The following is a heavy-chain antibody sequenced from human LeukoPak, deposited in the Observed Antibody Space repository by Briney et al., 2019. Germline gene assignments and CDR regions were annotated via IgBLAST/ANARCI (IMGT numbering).Heavy chain of an antibody. J-gene: IGHJ4*02. V-gene: IGHV1-18*01. D-gene: IGHD3-22*01. CDR2: ISAYNGVT. CDR3: ARARGRNYYDSSGYCSDY. CDR1: GYTFTSYG. Sequence: GASVKVSCKASGYTFTSYGISWVRQAPGQGLEWMGWISAYNGVTNYAQNLQGRVTMTTDTSTSTAYMELRSLRSDDTAVYYCARARGRNYYDSSGYCSDYWGQGTLVTVSS.